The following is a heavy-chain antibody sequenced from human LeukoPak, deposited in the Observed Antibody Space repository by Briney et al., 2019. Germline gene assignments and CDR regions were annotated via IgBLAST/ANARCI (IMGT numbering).Heavy chain of an antibody. J-gene: IGHJ4*02. D-gene: IGHD3-10*01. Sequence: RGSLRLSCAASGFTFSDYYMSWIRQAPGKGLEWVSYISSSGSTIYYADSVKGRFTISRDNAKNSLYLQMNSLRAEDTAVYYCARHSYYYGSGSYFDYWGQGTLVTVSS. CDR1: GFTFSDYY. CDR3: ARHSYYYGSGSYFDY. CDR2: ISSSGSTI. V-gene: IGHV3-11*01.